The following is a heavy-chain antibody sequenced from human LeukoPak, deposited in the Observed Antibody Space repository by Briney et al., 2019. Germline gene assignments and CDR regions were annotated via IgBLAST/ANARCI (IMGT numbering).Heavy chain of an antibody. J-gene: IGHJ2*01. Sequence: SETLSLTCKVSGDSMTSHSWTWIRQSPGKSLEWIGYVFYSVGTDYNPSLKSRVTISIETSKLPFSLRLTSVTVEDTAVYYCTRDAHRNNWYFDIWGRGTLVTVSS. CDR1: GDSMTSHS. D-gene: IGHD2-21*01. CDR3: TRDAHRNNWYFDI. V-gene: IGHV4-59*11. CDR2: VFYSVGT.